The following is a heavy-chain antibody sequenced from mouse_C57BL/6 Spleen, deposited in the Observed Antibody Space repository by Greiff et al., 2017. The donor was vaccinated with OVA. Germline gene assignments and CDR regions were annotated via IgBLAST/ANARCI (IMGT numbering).Heavy chain of an antibody. D-gene: IGHD3-2*02. J-gene: IGHJ3*01. CDR2: IYPGDGDT. CDR3: AREASSGYVGFAY. CDR1: GYAFSSSW. Sequence: VQLVESGPELVKPGASVKISCKASGYAFSSSWMNWVKQRPGKGLEWIGRIYPGDGDTNYNGKFKGKATLTADKSSSTAYMQLSSLTSEDSAVYFCAREASSGYVGFAYWGQGTLVTVSA. V-gene: IGHV1-82*01.